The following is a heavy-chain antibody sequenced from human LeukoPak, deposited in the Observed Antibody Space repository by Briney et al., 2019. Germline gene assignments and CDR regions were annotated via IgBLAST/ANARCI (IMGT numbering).Heavy chain of an antibody. Sequence: SETLSLTCTVSGGSISSYYWSWIRQPPGKGLEWIGYIYYSGSTNYNPSLKSRVTISVDTSKSQFSLKLSSVTAADTAVYYCARVVDTAMVPTAESDYWGQGTLVTVSS. CDR1: GGSISSYY. CDR3: ARVVDTAMVPTAESDY. V-gene: IGHV4-59*01. D-gene: IGHD5-18*01. CDR2: IYYSGST. J-gene: IGHJ4*02.